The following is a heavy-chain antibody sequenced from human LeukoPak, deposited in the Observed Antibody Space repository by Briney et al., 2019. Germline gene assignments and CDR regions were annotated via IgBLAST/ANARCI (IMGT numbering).Heavy chain of an antibody. CDR2: MNPNSGNT. D-gene: IGHD5-24*01. V-gene: IGHV1-8*03. J-gene: IGHJ4*02. Sequence: GASVKVSCKASGYTFTSYDINWVRQATGQGLEWMGWMNPNSGNTGYAQKFQGRVTITRNTSISTAYMELSSLRSEDTAVYYCARARRGRDGYRNGIYYFDYWGQGTLVTVSS. CDR3: ARARRGRDGYRNGIYYFDY. CDR1: GYTFTSYD.